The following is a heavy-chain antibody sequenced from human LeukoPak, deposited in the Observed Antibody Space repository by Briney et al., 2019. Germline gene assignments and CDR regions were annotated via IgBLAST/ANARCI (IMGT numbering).Heavy chain of an antibody. CDR1: GGSISSYY. V-gene: IGHV4-59*01. Sequence: SETLSLTCTASGGSISSYYWSWIRQPPGKGLEWIGYIYYSGSTNYNPSLKSRVTISVDTSKNQFSLKLSSVTAADTAVYYCARAAQSRMVVTAAFDYWGQGTLVTVSS. CDR3: ARAAQSRMVVTAAFDY. J-gene: IGHJ4*02. CDR2: IYYSGST. D-gene: IGHD2-21*02.